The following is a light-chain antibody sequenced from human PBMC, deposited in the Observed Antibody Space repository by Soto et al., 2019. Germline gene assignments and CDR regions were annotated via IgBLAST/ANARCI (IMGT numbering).Light chain of an antibody. CDR2: AAS. CDR3: QQSYSTPTWT. J-gene: IGKJ1*01. Sequence: EIQVTQSPSSLSASAGDRVTITYRASQSIGSYLKWCQQKPGKAPKLLIYAASSLQSGVPSRFSGSGSGTDFTLTISSLQPEDFAIYYCQQSYSTPTWTFGQGSKVDIK. CDR1: QSIGSY. V-gene: IGKV1-39*01.